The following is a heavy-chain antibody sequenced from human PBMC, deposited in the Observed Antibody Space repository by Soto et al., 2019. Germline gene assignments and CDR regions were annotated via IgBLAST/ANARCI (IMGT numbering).Heavy chain of an antibody. D-gene: IGHD4-17*01. J-gene: IGHJ4*02. V-gene: IGHV5-51*01. Sequence: PGESLKISCKGSGYIFTSYWIGWVRQMPGKGLEWMGIIYPSDSDTRYSPSFQGQVTISADKSINTAFLQWSSLKASDTAMYYCARIYGDYAKFDYWGQGTLVTVSS. CDR1: GYIFTSYW. CDR3: ARIYGDYAKFDY. CDR2: IYPSDSDT.